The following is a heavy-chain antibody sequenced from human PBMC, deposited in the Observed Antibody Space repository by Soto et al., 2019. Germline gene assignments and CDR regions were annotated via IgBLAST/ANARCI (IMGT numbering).Heavy chain of an antibody. CDR1: GFIFRSYT. D-gene: IGHD3-10*01. V-gene: IGHV3-23*01. J-gene: IGHJ6*01. CDR2: LSGSGSST. CDR3: AKGGYSSGSYYYGMDV. Sequence: GSLRLSCAASGFIFRSYTMSWVRQAPGKGLEWVSALSGSGSSTYYADSVKGRFTISRDNSQNTVYLQMNSLRAEDTAVYFCAKGGYSSGSYYYGMDVWGQGTTVTVPS.